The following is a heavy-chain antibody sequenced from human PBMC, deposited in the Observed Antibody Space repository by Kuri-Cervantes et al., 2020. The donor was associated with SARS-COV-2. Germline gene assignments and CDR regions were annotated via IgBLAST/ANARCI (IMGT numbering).Heavy chain of an antibody. Sequence: GGSLRLSCAASGFTFSRHWMTWVRQAPGQGLAWVANIKKDGSEKTYVDSVKGRFTISRDNAKNSLYLQTNSLRAEDTAVYYCARDGDGYMDYWGQGTLVTVSS. CDR1: GFTFSRHW. CDR3: ARDGDGYMDY. V-gene: IGHV3-7*01. CDR2: IKKDGSEK. J-gene: IGHJ4*02. D-gene: IGHD3-10*01.